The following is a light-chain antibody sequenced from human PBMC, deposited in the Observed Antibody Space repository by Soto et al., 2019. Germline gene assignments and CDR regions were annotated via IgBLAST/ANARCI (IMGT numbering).Light chain of an antibody. Sequence: DIQMTQSPSTLSASVGDRVTMTCRASQSISNWLAWYQQISGKAPRLLIYKASDLESGVPSRFSGSGSGTEFTLTISRLQPDEFATYYCQQYHTYPYTFGQGTKLDIK. CDR2: KAS. J-gene: IGKJ2*01. CDR1: QSISNW. CDR3: QQYHTYPYT. V-gene: IGKV1-5*03.